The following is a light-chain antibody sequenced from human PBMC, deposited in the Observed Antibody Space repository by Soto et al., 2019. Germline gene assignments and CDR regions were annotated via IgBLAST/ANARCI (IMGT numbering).Light chain of an antibody. CDR1: QGVDTY. Sequence: DIQMTQSPSSVSASVGDRVTITCRASQGVDTYLAWYQLKPGKAPKLLIYAASNLQDEVPSRFSGSGSETHFPLTISSLQPEDFATYYCQQAKGFPLTFGGGTKVE. J-gene: IGKJ4*01. CDR2: AAS. CDR3: QQAKGFPLT. V-gene: IGKV1-12*01.